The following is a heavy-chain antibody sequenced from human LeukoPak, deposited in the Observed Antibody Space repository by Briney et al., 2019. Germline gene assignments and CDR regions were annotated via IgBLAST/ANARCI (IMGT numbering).Heavy chain of an antibody. J-gene: IGHJ5*02. CDR3: ARGRWLQYKYNWFDP. D-gene: IGHD5-24*01. CDR2: ISAYNGNI. CDR1: GYTFTSYG. V-gene: IGHV1-18*01. Sequence: ASVKVSCKASGYTFTSYGISWVRQAPGQGLEWMGWISAYNGNINYAQKLQGRVTMTTDTSTSTAYMELRSLRSDDTAVYYCARGRWLQYKYNWFDPWGQGTLVTVSS.